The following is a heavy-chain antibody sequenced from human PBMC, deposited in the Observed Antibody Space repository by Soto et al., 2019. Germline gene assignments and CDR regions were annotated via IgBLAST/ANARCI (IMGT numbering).Heavy chain of an antibody. CDR2: ISYDGSNK. CDR3: AKDLWVVLEFWSGSLPFGMDV. D-gene: IGHD3-3*01. CDR1: GFTFSSYG. J-gene: IGHJ6*02. Sequence: GGSLRLSCAASGFTFSSYGMHWVRQAPGKGLEWVAVISYDGSNKYYADSVKGRFTNSRDNSKNTLYLQMNSLRAEDTAVYYCAKDLWVVLEFWSGSLPFGMDVWGQGTTVTVSS. V-gene: IGHV3-30*18.